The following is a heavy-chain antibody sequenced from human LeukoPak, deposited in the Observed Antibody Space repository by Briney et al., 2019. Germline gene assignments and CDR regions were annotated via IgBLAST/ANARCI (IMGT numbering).Heavy chain of an antibody. Sequence: GGSLRLSCAASGFTFSSYGMHWVRQAPGKGLEWVAVISYDESNKYYADSVKGRFTISRDNSKNTLYLQMNSLRAEDTAVYYCAKDLETYYDILTGYYREYYYYGMDVWGQGTTVTVSS. CDR2: ISYDESNK. CDR1: GFTFSSYG. CDR3: AKDLETYYDILTGYYREYYYYGMDV. D-gene: IGHD3-9*01. J-gene: IGHJ6*02. V-gene: IGHV3-30*18.